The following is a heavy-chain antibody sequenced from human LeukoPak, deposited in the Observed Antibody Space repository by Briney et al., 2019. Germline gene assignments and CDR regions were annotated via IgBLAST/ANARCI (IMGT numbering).Heavy chain of an antibody. J-gene: IGHJ4*02. CDR3: ARSLNWNDVFFDY. V-gene: IGHV4-59*01. D-gene: IGHD1-20*01. CDR2: IYYSGST. Sequence: ASETLSLTCTVSGGSISSYYWSWIRQPPGKGLEWIGYIYYSGSTNYNPSLKSRVTISVDTSKNQFSLKLSSVTAADTAVYYCARSLNWNDVFFDYWGQGTLVTVSS. CDR1: GGSISSYY.